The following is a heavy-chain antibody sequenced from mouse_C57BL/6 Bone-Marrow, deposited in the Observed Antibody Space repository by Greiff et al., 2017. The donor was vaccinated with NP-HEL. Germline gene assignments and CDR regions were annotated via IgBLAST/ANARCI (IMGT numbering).Heavy chain of an antibody. Sequence: EVKLMESGGGLVKPGGSLKLSCAASGFTFSSYTMSWVRQTPEKRLEWVATISGGGGNTYYPDSVKGRFTISRDNAKNTLYLQMSSLRSEDTALYYCARDGSSYLAWFAYWGQGTLVTVSA. V-gene: IGHV5-9*01. D-gene: IGHD1-1*01. CDR2: ISGGGGNT. CDR3: ARDGSSYLAWFAY. J-gene: IGHJ3*01. CDR1: GFTFSSYT.